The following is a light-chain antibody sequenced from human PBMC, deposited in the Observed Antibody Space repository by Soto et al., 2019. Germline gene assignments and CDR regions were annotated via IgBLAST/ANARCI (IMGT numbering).Light chain of an antibody. CDR2: DAS. Sequence: EIELTQSPATLSLSPGERATLSCRASQSVNNYLAWYQQKPGQAPRLLIYDASNRATGIPARFSGTGSGTDFTLTISRLEPEDFAVYYCQQRYAWPLTFGGGTKVEIK. CDR3: QQRYAWPLT. CDR1: QSVNNY. V-gene: IGKV3-11*01. J-gene: IGKJ4*01.